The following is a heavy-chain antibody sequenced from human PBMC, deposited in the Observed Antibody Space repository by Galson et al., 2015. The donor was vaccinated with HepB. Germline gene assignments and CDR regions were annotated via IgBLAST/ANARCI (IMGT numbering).Heavy chain of an antibody. CDR1: GGSISSGGYY. Sequence: TVSGGSISSGGYYWSWIRQHPGKGLEWIGYIYHSGSTYYNPSLKSRVTISVDTSKNQFSLKLSSVTAADTAVYYCARDSRGGSGWYLDYWGQGTLVTVSS. V-gene: IGHV4-31*02. CDR2: IYHSGST. J-gene: IGHJ4*02. D-gene: IGHD6-19*01. CDR3: ARDSRGGSGWYLDY.